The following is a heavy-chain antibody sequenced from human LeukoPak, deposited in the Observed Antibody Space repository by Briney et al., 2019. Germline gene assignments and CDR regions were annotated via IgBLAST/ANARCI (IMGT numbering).Heavy chain of an antibody. Sequence: GASVKVSCKASGYTFTGYYMHWMRQAPGQGLEWMGWINPNSGGTKYAQKFQGRVTMTRDTSISTAYMELSRVRSDDTAVYYCAREPIFSGYYYRTFDAFDTWGQGTMVTVSS. CDR3: AREPIFSGYYYRTFDAFDT. J-gene: IGHJ3*02. D-gene: IGHD3-22*01. CDR2: INPNSGGT. V-gene: IGHV1-2*02. CDR1: GYTFTGYY.